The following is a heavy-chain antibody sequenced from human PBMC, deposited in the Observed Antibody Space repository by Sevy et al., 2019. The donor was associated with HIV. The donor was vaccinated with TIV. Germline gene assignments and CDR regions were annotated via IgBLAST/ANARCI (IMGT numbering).Heavy chain of an antibody. V-gene: IGHV3-33*01. J-gene: IGHJ4*02. CDR1: GFTFSSYG. CDR2: IWYDGSNK. CDR3: ARVRNYDILTGYHPFDY. D-gene: IGHD3-9*01. Sequence: GSLRLSCAASGFTFSSYGMHWVRQAPGKGLEWVAVIWYDGSNKYYADSVKGRFTISRDNSKNTLYLQMNSLRAEDTAVYYCARVRNYDILTGYHPFDYWGQGTLVTVSS.